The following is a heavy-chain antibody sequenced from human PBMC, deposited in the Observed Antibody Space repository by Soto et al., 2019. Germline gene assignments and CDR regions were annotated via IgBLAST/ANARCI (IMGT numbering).Heavy chain of an antibody. CDR2: IVVGSGNT. Sequence: SVKVSCKASGFTFTSSAVQWVRQARGQRLEWIGWIVVGSGNTNYAQKFQERVTITRDMSTSTAYMELSSLRSEDTAVYYCAAGGSPYYYDSSGSIDYWGQGTLVTVSS. CDR1: GFTFTSSA. J-gene: IGHJ4*02. CDR3: AAGGSPYYYDSSGSIDY. V-gene: IGHV1-58*01. D-gene: IGHD3-22*01.